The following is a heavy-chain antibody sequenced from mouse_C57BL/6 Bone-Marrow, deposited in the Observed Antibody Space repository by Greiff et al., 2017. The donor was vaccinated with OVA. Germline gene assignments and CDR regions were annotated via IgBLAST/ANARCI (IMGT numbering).Heavy chain of an antibody. D-gene: IGHD2-4*01. CDR2: ISSGGSYT. V-gene: IGHV5-6*01. CDR3: ARHRDYDAWFAY. CDR1: GFTFSSYG. Sequence: EVQVVESGGDLVKPGGSLKLSCAASGFTFSSYGMSWVRQTPDKRLEWVATISSGGSYTYYPDSVKGRFTISRDNAKNTLYLQMSSLKSEDTAMYYCARHRDYDAWFAYWGQGTLVTVSA. J-gene: IGHJ3*01.